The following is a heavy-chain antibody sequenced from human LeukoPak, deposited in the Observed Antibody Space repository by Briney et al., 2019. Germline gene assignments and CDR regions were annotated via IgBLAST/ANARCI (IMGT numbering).Heavy chain of an antibody. D-gene: IGHD6-13*01. J-gene: IGHJ4*02. CDR1: GFTFSSYE. V-gene: IGHV3-30*18. CDR3: AKAAGVY. Sequence: PGGSLRLSCAASGFTFSSYEMNWVRQAPGKGLEWVAVISYDGSNEYYADSVKGRFTISRDNSKNTLYLQMNSLRAEDTAVYYCAKAAGVYWGQGTLVTVSS. CDR2: ISYDGSNE.